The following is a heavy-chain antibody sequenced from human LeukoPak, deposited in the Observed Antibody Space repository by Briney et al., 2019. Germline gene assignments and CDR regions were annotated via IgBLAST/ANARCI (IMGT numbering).Heavy chain of an antibody. CDR3: AKDHPQVRGVIDY. Sequence: GGSLRLSCAASGFTFSSYGMHWVRQAPGKGLEWVAFIRYDGSNKYYADSVKGRFTISRDNSKSTLYLQMNSLRAEDTAVYYCAKDHPQVRGVIDYWGQGTLVTVSS. CDR1: GFTFSSYG. D-gene: IGHD3-10*01. J-gene: IGHJ4*02. CDR2: IRYDGSNK. V-gene: IGHV3-30*02.